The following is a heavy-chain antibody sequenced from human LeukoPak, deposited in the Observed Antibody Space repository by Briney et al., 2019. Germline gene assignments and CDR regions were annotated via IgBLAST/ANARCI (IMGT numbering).Heavy chain of an antibody. V-gene: IGHV3-23*01. Sequence: PGGSLRLSCAVSGFTFRSHAMNWVRQAPGKGLEWVSTINDSGGSTYYVDSVKGRFTISRDNSKNTLFLHMNSLRAEDTAVYYCANSPHLYYDFWSGYPPNWGQGTLVTVSS. D-gene: IGHD3-3*01. J-gene: IGHJ4*02. CDR2: INDSGGST. CDR3: ANSPHLYYDFWSGYPPN. CDR1: GFTFRSHA.